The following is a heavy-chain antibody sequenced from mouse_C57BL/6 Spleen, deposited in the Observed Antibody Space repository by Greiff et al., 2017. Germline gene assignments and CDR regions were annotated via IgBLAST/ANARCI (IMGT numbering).Heavy chain of an antibody. CDR1: GFTFSDYG. Sequence: EVQLQESGGGLVKPGGSLKLSCAASGFTFSDYGMHWVRQAPEKGLEWVAYISSGSSTIYYADTVKGRFTISRDNAKNTLFLQMTSLRSEDTAMYYCARPYDYYFDYWGQGTTLTVSS. V-gene: IGHV5-17*01. D-gene: IGHD2-4*01. CDR3: ARPYDYYFDY. J-gene: IGHJ2*01. CDR2: ISSGSSTI.